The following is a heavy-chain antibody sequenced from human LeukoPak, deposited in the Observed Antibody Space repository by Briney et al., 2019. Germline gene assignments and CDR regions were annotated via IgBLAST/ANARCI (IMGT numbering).Heavy chain of an antibody. CDR1: GFTFRDYY. J-gene: IGHJ3*02. CDR3: AKNELLWFGEFDAFDI. Sequence: GGSLRLSCVASGFTFRDYYMSWIRQAPGKGLDWVAVISYDGSNKYYVDSVKGRFTISRDNSKNMLYLQTNSLRAEDTAVYYCAKNELLWFGEFDAFDIWGRGTMVTVSS. CDR2: ISYDGSNK. D-gene: IGHD3-10*01. V-gene: IGHV3-30*18.